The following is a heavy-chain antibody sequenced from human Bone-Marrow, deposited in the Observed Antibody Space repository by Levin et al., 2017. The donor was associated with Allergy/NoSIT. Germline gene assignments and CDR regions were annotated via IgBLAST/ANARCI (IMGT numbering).Heavy chain of an antibody. J-gene: IGHJ4*02. Sequence: GGSLRLSCAASGFTFTTYAMSWVRQAPGKGLEWVSAITTGGSTYYADSVKGRFTISRDNSKNTLYLQMNSLRAEDTAVYYCAKYYNRGQWLVVDYWGQGTLVTVSS. CDR2: ITTGGST. CDR3: AKYYNRGQWLVVDY. D-gene: IGHD6-19*01. V-gene: IGHV3-23*01. CDR1: GFTFTTYA.